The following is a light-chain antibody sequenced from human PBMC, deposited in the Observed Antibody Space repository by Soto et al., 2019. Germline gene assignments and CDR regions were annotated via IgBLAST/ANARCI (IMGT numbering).Light chain of an antibody. J-gene: IGLJ2*01. Sequence: HSALTQPASVSGSPGQSITISCTGTSSDVGSYNLVSWYQQHPGKAPKLMIYEVTKRPSGVSDRFSGSKSGNTASLTISGLQAEDEADYYCCSYANSGTSYVVFGGGTKVTVL. CDR1: SSDVGSYNL. CDR2: EVT. CDR3: CSYANSGTSYVV. V-gene: IGLV2-23*02.